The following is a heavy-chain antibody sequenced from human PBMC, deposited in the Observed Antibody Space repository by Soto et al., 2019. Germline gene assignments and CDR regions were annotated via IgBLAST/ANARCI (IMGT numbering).Heavy chain of an antibody. Sequence: EVQLVESGGGLVQPGGSLRLSCATSGLTFSKYWMTWVRQAPGKGLEWVATIKHDGSEKSNMDSVEGRFTISRDNAKNSLSLQMTRLSVEDTVVYFCAAVPGAPGYHGFDAWCQGTTVSVSS. CDR1: GLTFSKYW. CDR3: AAVPGAPGYHGFDA. CDR2: IKHDGSEK. J-gene: IGHJ6*02. V-gene: IGHV3-7*03. D-gene: IGHD6-19*01.